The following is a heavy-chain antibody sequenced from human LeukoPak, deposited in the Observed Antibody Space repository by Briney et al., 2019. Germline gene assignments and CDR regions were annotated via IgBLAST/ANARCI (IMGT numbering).Heavy chain of an antibody. D-gene: IGHD2-21*01. J-gene: IGHJ5*02. CDR2: INHSGST. V-gene: IGHV4-34*01. CDR3: AGGKGILSTLRP. Sequence: SETLSLTCAVYGGSFSGYYWSWIREPPGKGLEWIGEINHSGSTNYNPSLKSRVTISVDTSKNQFSLKLSSVTAADTAAYYCAGGKGILSTLRPWGQGTLVTVSS. CDR1: GGSFSGYY.